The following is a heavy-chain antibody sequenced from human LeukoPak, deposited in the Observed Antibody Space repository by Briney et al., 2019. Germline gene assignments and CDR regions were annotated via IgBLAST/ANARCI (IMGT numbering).Heavy chain of an antibody. CDR3: ARDGNYDSSGYYPN. V-gene: IGHV1-3*03. Sequence: ASVKVSCKASGYTFTSYAMHWVRQAPGQRLEWMGWINAGNGNTKYSQEFQGRVTITRDTSASTAYMELSSLRSEDMAVYYCARDGNYDSSGYYPNWGQGTLVTVSS. J-gene: IGHJ4*02. D-gene: IGHD3-22*01. CDR1: GYTFTSYA. CDR2: INAGNGNT.